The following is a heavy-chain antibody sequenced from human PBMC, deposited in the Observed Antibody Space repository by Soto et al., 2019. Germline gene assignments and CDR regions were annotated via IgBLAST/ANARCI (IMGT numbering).Heavy chain of an antibody. Sequence: EVQLVESGGGLVQPGASLRLSCAASGFIFSNSAMNWVRQAPGKGLEWVSYISSSSTIYYADSVKGRFTISRDNARNSLYLQMSSLRDEDTAVYYCARQRYSDSSAWDWGQGTLVTVSS. D-gene: IGHD3-22*01. CDR3: ARQRYSDSSAWD. V-gene: IGHV3-48*02. CDR2: ISSSSTI. J-gene: IGHJ4*02. CDR1: GFIFSNSA.